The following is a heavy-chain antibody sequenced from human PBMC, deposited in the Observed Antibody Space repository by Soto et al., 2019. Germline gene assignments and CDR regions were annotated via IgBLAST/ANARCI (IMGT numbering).Heavy chain of an antibody. CDR2: ISAYNGNT. CDR1: GYTFTSYG. V-gene: IGHV1-18*01. Sequence: GPSVKVSCKASGYTFTSYGISWVRQAPGQGLEWMGWISAYNGNTNYAQKLQGRVTMTTDTSTSTAYMELRSLRSDDTAVYYCARRIVGAIYYYYYGMDVWGQGTTVTVSS. D-gene: IGHD1-26*01. CDR3: ARRIVGAIYYYYYGMDV. J-gene: IGHJ6*02.